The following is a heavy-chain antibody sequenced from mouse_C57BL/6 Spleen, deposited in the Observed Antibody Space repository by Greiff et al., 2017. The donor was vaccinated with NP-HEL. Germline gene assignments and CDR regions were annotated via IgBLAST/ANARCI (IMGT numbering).Heavy chain of an antibody. V-gene: IGHV5-16*01. CDR2: INYDGSST. CDR1: GFTFSDYY. J-gene: IGHJ3*01. D-gene: IGHD1-1*01. CDR3: ARDRDYYGSSPFAY. Sequence: EVQRVESEGGLVQPGSSMKLSCTASGFTFSDYYMAWVRQVPEKGLEWVANINYDGSSTYYLDSLKSRFIISRDNAKNILYLQMSSLKSEDTATYYCARDRDYYGSSPFAYWGQGTLVTVSA.